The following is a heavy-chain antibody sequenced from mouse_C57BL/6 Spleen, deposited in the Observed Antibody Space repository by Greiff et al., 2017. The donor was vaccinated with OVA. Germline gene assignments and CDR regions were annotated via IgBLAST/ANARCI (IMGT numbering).Heavy chain of an antibody. CDR2: IDPSDSYT. J-gene: IGHJ2*01. V-gene: IGHV1-50*01. Sequence: QVQLQQPGAELVKPGASVKLSCKASGYTFTSYWMPWVKQRPGQGLEWIGEIDPSDSYTNYNQKFKGKATLTVDTSSSTAYMQLSSLTSEDSAVYYCASYGNYDYWGQGTTLTVSS. CDR3: ASYGNYDY. CDR1: GYTFTSYW. D-gene: IGHD2-1*01.